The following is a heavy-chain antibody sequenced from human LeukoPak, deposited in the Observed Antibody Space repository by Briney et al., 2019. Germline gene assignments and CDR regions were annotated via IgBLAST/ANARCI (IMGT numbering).Heavy chain of an antibody. D-gene: IGHD1-26*01. Sequence: SVNLSCKASGGTFSSYAISWVRQAPGQGLEWVGGIIPIFGTANYAQKFQGRVTITTDESTSTAYMGLSSLRSEDTAVYYCAREVSGSFGYWGQGTLVTVSS. V-gene: IGHV1-69*05. CDR2: IIPIFGTA. J-gene: IGHJ4*02. CDR3: AREVSGSFGY. CDR1: GGTFSSYA.